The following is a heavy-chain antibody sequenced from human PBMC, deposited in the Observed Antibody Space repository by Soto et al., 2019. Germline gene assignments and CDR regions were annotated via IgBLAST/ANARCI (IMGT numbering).Heavy chain of an antibody. CDR2: IYYSGST. Sequence: SETLSLTCTVSCSSIISYYWSWSLQPPGKGLEWIGYIYYSGSTNYNPSLKSRVTISVDTSKNQFSLKLSSVTAADTAVYYCARRYGYSFDYWGQGTLVTVSS. V-gene: IGHV4-59*08. CDR1: CSSIISYY. CDR3: ARRYGYSFDY. J-gene: IGHJ4*02. D-gene: IGHD1-1*01.